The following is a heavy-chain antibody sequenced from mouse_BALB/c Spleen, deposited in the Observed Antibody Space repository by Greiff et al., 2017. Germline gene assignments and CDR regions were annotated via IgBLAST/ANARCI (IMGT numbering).Heavy chain of an antibody. J-gene: IGHJ3*01. V-gene: IGHV1-87*01. CDR2: IYPGDGDT. D-gene: IGHD2-3*01. CDR3: ARESFYDGYSAWFAY. Sequence: VQLQESGAELARPGASVKLSCKASGYTFTSYWMQWVKQRPGQGLEWIGAIYPGDGDTRYTQKFKGKATLTADKSSSTAYMQLSSLASEDSAVYYCARESFYDGYSAWFAYWGQGTLVTVSA. CDR1: GYTFTSYW.